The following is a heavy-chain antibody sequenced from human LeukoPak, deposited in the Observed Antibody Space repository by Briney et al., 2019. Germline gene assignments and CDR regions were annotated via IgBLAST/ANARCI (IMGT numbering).Heavy chain of an antibody. D-gene: IGHD5-24*01. CDR2: IGSSGGDT. V-gene: IGHV3-23*01. Sequence: QSGGSLRLSCAASGFTFSNSAMSWVRQAPGKGLEWVSAIGSSGGDTYYADSVRGRFTISRDSSKNMLYLQMDSLRAEDTAIYYCATLEMATVGAFDIWGQGTVVTVSS. J-gene: IGHJ3*02. CDR3: ATLEMATVGAFDI. CDR1: GFTFSNSA.